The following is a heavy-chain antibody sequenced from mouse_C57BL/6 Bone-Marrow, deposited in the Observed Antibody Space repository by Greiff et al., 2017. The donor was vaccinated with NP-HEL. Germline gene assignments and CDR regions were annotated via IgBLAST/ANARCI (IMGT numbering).Heavy chain of an antibody. CDR3: TTGLSWFAY. CDR2: IDPENGDT. J-gene: IGHJ3*01. Sequence: VQLQQSGAELVRPGATVKLSCTASGFNIKDDYMHWVKQRPEQGLEWIGWIDPENGDTEYASKFQGKATITADTSSNTAYLQLSSLTSEDTAVYYCTTGLSWFAYWGQGTLVTVSA. V-gene: IGHV14-4*01. CDR1: GFNIKDDY.